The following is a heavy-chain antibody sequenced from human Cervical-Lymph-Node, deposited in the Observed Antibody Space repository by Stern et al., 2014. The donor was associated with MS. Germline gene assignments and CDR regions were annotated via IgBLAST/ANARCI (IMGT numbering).Heavy chain of an antibody. Sequence: VQLVESGGGLVQPGGSLRLSCAGSGFTISKNYMSWVRQAPGKGLEWISVIHYDASTYFAASVKGRFNTSRDDSKNTFYLQMKNLRVEDTAVYYCARGGASRNWGQGTLVLVSS. CDR1: GFTISKNY. D-gene: IGHD1-14*01. V-gene: IGHV3-66*01. CDR3: ARGGASRN. CDR2: IHYDAST. J-gene: IGHJ4*02.